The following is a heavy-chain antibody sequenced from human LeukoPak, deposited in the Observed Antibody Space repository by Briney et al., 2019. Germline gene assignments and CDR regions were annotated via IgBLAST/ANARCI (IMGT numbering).Heavy chain of an antibody. J-gene: IGHJ4*02. D-gene: IGHD3-10*01. Sequence: GGSLRLSCAASGFTFSCYAMHWVRQAPGKGLEWVAVISYDGSNKYYADSVKGRFTISRDNSKNTLYLQMNSLRAEDTAVYYCASLRITMVRGALSVDYWGQGTLVTVSS. CDR2: ISYDGSNK. V-gene: IGHV3-30-3*01. CDR1: GFTFSCYA. CDR3: ASLRITMVRGALSVDY.